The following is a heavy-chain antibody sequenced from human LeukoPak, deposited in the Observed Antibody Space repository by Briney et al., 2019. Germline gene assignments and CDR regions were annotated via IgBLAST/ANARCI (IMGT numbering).Heavy chain of an antibody. CDR2: IYYSGST. CDR3: ARLQSPFLEWFQPEAPKFDY. Sequence: PSETLSLTCTVSGGSISSSSYYWGWIRQPPGKGLEWIGSIYYSGSTYYNPSLKSRVTISVDTSKNQFSLKLSSVTAADTAVYYCARLQSPFLEWFQPEAPKFDYWGQGTLVTVSS. CDR1: GGSISSSSYY. J-gene: IGHJ4*02. D-gene: IGHD3-3*01. V-gene: IGHV4-39*01.